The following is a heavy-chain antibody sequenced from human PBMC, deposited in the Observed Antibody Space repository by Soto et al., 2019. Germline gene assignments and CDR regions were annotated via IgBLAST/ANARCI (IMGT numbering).Heavy chain of an antibody. CDR2: ISAYNGNT. J-gene: IGHJ3*02. Sequence: SVKVSCKASGYTFTSYGISWVRQAPGQGLERMGWISAYNGNTNYAQKLQGRVTMTTDTSTSTAYMELRSLRSDDTAVYYCARDRYYDFWSGYYDAFDIWGQGTMVTVSS. CDR3: ARDRYYDFWSGYYDAFDI. CDR1: GYTFTSYG. V-gene: IGHV1-18*01. D-gene: IGHD3-3*01.